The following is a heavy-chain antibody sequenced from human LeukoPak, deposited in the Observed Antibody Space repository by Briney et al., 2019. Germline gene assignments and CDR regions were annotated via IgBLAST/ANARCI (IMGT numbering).Heavy chain of an antibody. V-gene: IGHV4-30-2*01. J-gene: IGHJ5*02. CDR2: IYHNGST. CDR3: ARVIYKLGFDP. D-gene: IGHD1-1*01. CDR1: GGSISSGGYS. Sequence: PSETLSLTCAVSGGSISSGGYSWSWIRQPPWKGLEWIGYIYHNGSTYYNTSLKSRVTISVDASKNQFSLKLSSVTAADTAVYYCARVIYKLGFDPWGQGTLVTVSS.